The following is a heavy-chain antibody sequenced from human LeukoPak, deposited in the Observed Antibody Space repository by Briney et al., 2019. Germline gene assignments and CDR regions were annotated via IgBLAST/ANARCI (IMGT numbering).Heavy chain of an antibody. J-gene: IGHJ4*02. CDR3: ATEAYYDSSGPHFDY. Sequence: SEPLSLTCAVSGGSISSSNWWTWVRQPPGKGLEWIGEIYHAGNTNYNPSLKSRVTISVNKSKNQFSLKLTSVTAADTAVYYCATEAYYDSSGPHFDYWGQGTLVTVSS. D-gene: IGHD3-22*01. V-gene: IGHV4-4*02. CDR1: GGSISSSNW. CDR2: IYHAGNT.